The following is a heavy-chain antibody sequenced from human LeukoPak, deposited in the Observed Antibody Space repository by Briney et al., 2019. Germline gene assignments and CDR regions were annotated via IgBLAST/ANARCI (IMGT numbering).Heavy chain of an antibody. CDR3: ARHNFARPFDY. Sequence: SETLSLTCTVSGGSISSSYWSWIRQPPGKGLEWIGYIYQSGDTNSNPSLKSRVTISMDTSKNQFSLKLSSVAAADTAVYYCARHNFARPFDYWGQGTLVTVSS. V-gene: IGHV4-59*08. CDR2: IYQSGDT. D-gene: IGHD6-6*01. CDR1: GGSISSSY. J-gene: IGHJ4*02.